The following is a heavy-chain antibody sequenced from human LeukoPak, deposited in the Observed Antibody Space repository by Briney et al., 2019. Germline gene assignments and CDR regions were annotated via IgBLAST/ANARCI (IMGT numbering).Heavy chain of an antibody. CDR3: ARDPYSGNYGAYYYYYMDV. J-gene: IGHJ6*03. D-gene: IGHD1-26*01. V-gene: IGHV3-21*06. CDR1: AFTFTRYN. Sequence: GGSLRLSCAPSAFTFTRYNTNWARQAPGKGLEWLTSITVSSSFIYYADSVKGRFTLSRDNAKNSLYIQMDSLRVEDTAVYYCARDPYSGNYGAYYYYYMDVWGKGTTVTISS. CDR2: ITVSSSFI.